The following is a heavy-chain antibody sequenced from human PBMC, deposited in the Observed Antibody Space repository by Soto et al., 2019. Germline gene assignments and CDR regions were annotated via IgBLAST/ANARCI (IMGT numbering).Heavy chain of an antibody. V-gene: IGHV4-4*02. CDR1: GGSMSSPNW. D-gene: IGHD3-10*01. Sequence: QVRLQESGPGLVKPSGTLSLTCLVSGGSMSSPNWWTWVRQAPVKGLEWIAEIHHSGATNYSPSLNSRAVISIDQSNNQFSLQLTSVTAADTAVYYCATGSPYYYGSGGMWDSWGRGALVTVSS. J-gene: IGHJ4*02. CDR2: IHHSGAT. CDR3: ATGSPYYYGSGGMWDS.